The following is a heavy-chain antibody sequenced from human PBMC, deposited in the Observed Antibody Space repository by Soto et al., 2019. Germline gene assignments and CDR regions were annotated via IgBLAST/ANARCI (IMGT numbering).Heavy chain of an antibody. D-gene: IGHD3-3*01. V-gene: IGHV3-30-3*01. CDR2: ISYDGSNK. J-gene: IGHJ6*02. CDR3: ARAGDFWSGYRPDYGMDV. Sequence: QVQLVESGGGVVQPGRSLRLSCAASGFTFSSYAMHWVCQAPGKGLEWVAVISYDGSNKYYADSVKGRFTISRDNSKNTLYLQMNSLRAEDTAVYYCARAGDFWSGYRPDYGMDVWGQGTTVTVSS. CDR1: GFTFSSYA.